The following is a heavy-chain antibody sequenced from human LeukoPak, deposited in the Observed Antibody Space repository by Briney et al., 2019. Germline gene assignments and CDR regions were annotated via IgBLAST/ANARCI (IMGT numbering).Heavy chain of an antibody. J-gene: IGHJ4*02. CDR2: ISSSSNPI. CDR1: GFSFRTYG. Sequence: GGSLRLSCAASGFSFRTYGMIWVRQAPEKGLEWISYISSSSNPIHYADSVKGRFTISRDNAKNSLYLQLSSLRDEDTAVYYCARDPGMKRAAACGDIWGQGTLVIVSS. CDR3: ARDPGMKRAAACGDI. D-gene: IGHD6-13*01. V-gene: IGHV3-48*02.